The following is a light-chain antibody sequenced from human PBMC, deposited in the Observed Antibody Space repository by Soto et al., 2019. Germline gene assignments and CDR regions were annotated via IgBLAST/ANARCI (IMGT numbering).Light chain of an antibody. CDR2: LGS. V-gene: IGKV2-28*01. J-gene: IGKJ1*01. CDR1: QTLLHSNGYNY. Sequence: EILMTHSLLSLPVCPGQPASISCRCSQTLLHSNGYNYLEWYLQKPRQSPQLLLYLGSNRAAGVHDRFGSSGSGKDFPLNISRVEDEDVGDYYRMQPLQSWTFGQGTKVDIK. CDR3: MQPLQSWT.